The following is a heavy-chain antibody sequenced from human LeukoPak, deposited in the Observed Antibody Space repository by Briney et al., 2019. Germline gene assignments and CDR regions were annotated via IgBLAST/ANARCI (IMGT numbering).Heavy chain of an antibody. J-gene: IGHJ4*02. CDR3: ARGRYFDY. V-gene: IGHV4-4*07. CDR2: IYNTGTT. Sequence: SETLSLTCTVSGGSISSYYWSWIRQPAGKGLEWIGRIYNTGTTNYNPSLESRLTMSVDTSKNQFSLKLTSVTAADTAVYYCARGRYFDYWGQGTLVTVSS. CDR1: GGSISSYY.